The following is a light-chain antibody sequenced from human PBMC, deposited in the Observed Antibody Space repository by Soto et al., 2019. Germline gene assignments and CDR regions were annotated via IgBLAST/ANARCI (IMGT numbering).Light chain of an antibody. CDR3: QQSYRMPLP. V-gene: IGKV1-39*01. J-gene: IGKJ4*01. CDR2: AAS. CDR1: QSISSY. Sequence: DIQMTQSPSSLSASVGDRVTITCRASQSISSYLNWYQQKPGKAPNLLIYAASSLHSGVPSRFSGSGSGTDFTLTISSLQPEDFATYYCQQSYRMPLPFGGGTKVEIK.